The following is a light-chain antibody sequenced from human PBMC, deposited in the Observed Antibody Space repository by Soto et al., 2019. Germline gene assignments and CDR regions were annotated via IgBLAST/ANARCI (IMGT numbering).Light chain of an antibody. J-gene: IGKJ1*01. V-gene: IGKV3-20*01. CDR3: QHFVNSLTWK. CDR2: GAS. Sequence: EIVFTQSPGTLSLSPGERASLSCGASQSITSRFLAWYQQKHVQAPRLXVYGASSRANGIPARFSGGGSGTNLTLTVSSLEPEDFAVYDYQHFVNSLTWKFREGTKVDIK. CDR1: QSITSRF.